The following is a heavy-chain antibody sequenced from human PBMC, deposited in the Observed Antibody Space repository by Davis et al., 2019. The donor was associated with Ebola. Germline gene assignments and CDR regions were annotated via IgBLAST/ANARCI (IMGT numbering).Heavy chain of an antibody. Sequence: SETLSLTCAVYGGSFSGYYWSWIRQPPGKGLEWIGEINHSGSTNYNPSLKSRVTISVDTSKNQFSLKLSSVTAADTAVYYCARHAGSIYGMDVWGQGTTVTVSS. D-gene: IGHD3-10*01. CDR1: GGSFSGYY. J-gene: IGHJ6*02. CDR2: INHSGST. V-gene: IGHV4-34*01. CDR3: ARHAGSIYGMDV.